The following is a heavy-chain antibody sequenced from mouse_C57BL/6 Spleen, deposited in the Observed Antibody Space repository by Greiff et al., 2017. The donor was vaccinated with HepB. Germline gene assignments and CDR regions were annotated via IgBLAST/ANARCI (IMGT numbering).Heavy chain of an antibody. Sequence: EVKLVESEGGLVQPGSSMKLSCTASGFTFSDYYMAWVRQVPEKGLEWVANINYDGSSTNYLDDLKSLFIISRDNAQNILYMQMSSLKSEDTTTYYCAREGDWYFGGWGTGTTVTVSS. J-gene: IGHJ1*03. CDR2: INYDGSST. CDR3: AREGDWYFGG. CDR1: GFTFSDYY. V-gene: IGHV5-16*01.